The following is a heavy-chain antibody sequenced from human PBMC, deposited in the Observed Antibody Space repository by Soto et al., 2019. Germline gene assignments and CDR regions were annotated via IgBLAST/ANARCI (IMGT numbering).Heavy chain of an antibody. CDR1: GFTFSDYY. V-gene: IGHV3-11*01. D-gene: IGHD3-10*01. CDR3: ARSGPVLWFGEHAPYYYYGMDV. J-gene: IGHJ6*02. Sequence: GGSLRLSCAASGFTFSDYYMSWIRQAPGKGLEWVSYISSSGSTIYYADSVKGRFTISRDNAKNSLYLQMNSLRAEDTAVYYCARSGPVLWFGEHAPYYYYGMDVWGQGTTVTVSS. CDR2: ISSSGSTI.